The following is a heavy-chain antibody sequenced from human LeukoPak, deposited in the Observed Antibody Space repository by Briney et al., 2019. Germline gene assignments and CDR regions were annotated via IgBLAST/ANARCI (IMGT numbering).Heavy chain of an antibody. V-gene: IGHV3-23*01. J-gene: IGHJ4*02. Sequence: GGSLRLSCAASGFTLSSYGMSWVRQAPGKGLEWVPTISGSGGSTFYADSVKGRFTISRDDSKNTPFLQMNSLRAEDTAVYYCATEANYDYVWGSSLTNPFDYWGQGTLVTVSS. D-gene: IGHD3-16*01. CDR3: ATEANYDYVWGSSLTNPFDY. CDR1: GFTLSSYG. CDR2: ISGSGGST.